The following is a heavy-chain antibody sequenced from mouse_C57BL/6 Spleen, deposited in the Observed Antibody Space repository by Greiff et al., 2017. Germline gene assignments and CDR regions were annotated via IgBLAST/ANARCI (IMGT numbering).Heavy chain of an antibody. V-gene: IGHV5-4*03. D-gene: IGHD1-1*02. CDR2: ISDGGSYT. CDR1: GFTFSSYA. CDR3: ARGGNDWYFDV. Sequence: EVKLMESGGGLVKPGGSLKLSCAASGFTFSSYAMSWVRQTPEKRLEWVATISDGGSYTYYPDNVKGRFTISRDNAKNNLYLQMSHLKSEDTAMYYCARGGNDWYFDVWGTGTTVTVSS. J-gene: IGHJ1*03.